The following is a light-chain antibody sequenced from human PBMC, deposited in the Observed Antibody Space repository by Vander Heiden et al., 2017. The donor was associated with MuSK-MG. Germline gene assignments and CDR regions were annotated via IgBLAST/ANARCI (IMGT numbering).Light chain of an antibody. V-gene: IGKV1-39*01. CDR1: QSISSY. J-gene: IGKJ5*01. CDR3: QQSYSTPIT. CDR2: AAS. Sequence: DIQMTQSPSSLSASVGDRVTITCRASQSISSYLNWYQQKPGKAPKLLIYAASSLQSGVPSRFSGSGSGTDFTLTISSLQPEDFATYYCQQSYSTPITFASGTRLGIK.